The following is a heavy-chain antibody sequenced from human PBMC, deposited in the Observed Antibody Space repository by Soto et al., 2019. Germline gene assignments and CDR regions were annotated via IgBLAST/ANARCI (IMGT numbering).Heavy chain of an antibody. CDR2: IKQDGSEK. D-gene: IGHD1-1*01. Sequence: PGGSLRLSCAASGFTFTTYWMSWVRQAPGKGLEWVANIKQDGSEKYYVDSVRGRFTISRDNAWNSVSLQMNSLGVEDTAVYFCARDWSPPLEVFDYWGQGVLVTVYS. J-gene: IGHJ4*02. CDR3: ARDWSPPLEVFDY. V-gene: IGHV3-7*03. CDR1: GFTFTTYW.